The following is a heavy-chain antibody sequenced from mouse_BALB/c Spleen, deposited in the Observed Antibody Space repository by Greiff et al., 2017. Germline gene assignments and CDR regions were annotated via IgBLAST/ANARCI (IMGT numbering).Heavy chain of an antibody. Sequence: EVKLQESGGGLVQPGRSRKLSCAASGFTFSSFGMHWVRQAPEKGLEWVAYISSGSSTIYYADTVKGRFTISRDNPKNTLFLQMTSLRSEDTAMYYCARDYGLDYWGQGTTLTVSS. J-gene: IGHJ2*01. V-gene: IGHV5-17*02. CDR3: ARDYGLDY. CDR2: ISSGSSTI. CDR1: GFTFSSFG. D-gene: IGHD1-2*01.